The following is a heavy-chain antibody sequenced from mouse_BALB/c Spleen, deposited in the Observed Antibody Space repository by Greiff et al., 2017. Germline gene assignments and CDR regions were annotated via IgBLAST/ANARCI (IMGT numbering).Heavy chain of an antibody. V-gene: IGHV14-3*02. D-gene: IGHD2-4*01. Sequence: VQLKESGAELVKPGASVKLSCTASGFNIKDTYMHWVKQRPEQGLEWIGRIDPANGNTKYDPKFQGKATITADTSSNTAYLQLSSLTSEDTAVYYCARDYDSAWFAYWGQGTLVTVSA. CDR2: IDPANGNT. CDR3: ARDYDSAWFAY. J-gene: IGHJ3*01. CDR1: GFNIKDTY.